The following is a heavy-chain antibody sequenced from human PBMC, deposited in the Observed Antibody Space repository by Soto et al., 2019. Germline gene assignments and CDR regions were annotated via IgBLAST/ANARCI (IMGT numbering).Heavy chain of an antibody. CDR3: ARSQGSSTSLEIYYYYYYGMDV. J-gene: IGHJ6*02. V-gene: IGHV1-69*01. D-gene: IGHD2-2*01. CDR2: IIPISGTA. Sequence: QVQLVQSGAEVKKPGSSVKVSCKASGGTFSSYAISWVRQAPGQGLEWMGGIIPISGTANYAQKFQGRVTITAEDSTHTAYLVLRSLRSEDTAVYYCARSQGSSTSLEIYYYYYYGMDVWGQGTTVTVSS. CDR1: GGTFSSYA.